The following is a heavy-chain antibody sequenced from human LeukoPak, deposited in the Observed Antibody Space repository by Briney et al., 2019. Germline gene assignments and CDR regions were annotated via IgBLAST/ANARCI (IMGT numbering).Heavy chain of an antibody. CDR1: GYSISSAYY. D-gene: IGHD5-18*01. J-gene: IGHJ4*02. Sequence: SETLSLTCTVSGYSISSAYYWGWIRQPPGKGLEWIGTIYHSGSTYYNPSLKSRVTISVDTSKNQFSLKLSSVTAADTAVYYCARDGSGYSYGYVDYWGQGTLVTVSS. V-gene: IGHV4-38-2*02. CDR3: ARDGSGYSYGYVDY. CDR2: IYHSGST.